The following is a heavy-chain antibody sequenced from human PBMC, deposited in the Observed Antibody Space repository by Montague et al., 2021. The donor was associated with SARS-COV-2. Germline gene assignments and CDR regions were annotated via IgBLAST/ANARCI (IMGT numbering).Heavy chain of an antibody. CDR3: ARSVEFADGLDF. J-gene: IGHJ6*02. Sequence: SETLSLTCTVSSDSITYYYWSWIRQSPGKGLEWIGFISHTESTNXNPSFKSRVTISIDTSENQFSLRVTSVTAADTAVYYCARSVEFADGLDFWGQGTTVTISS. CDR2: ISHTEST. D-gene: IGHD3-10*01. V-gene: IGHV4-59*12. CDR1: SDSITYYY.